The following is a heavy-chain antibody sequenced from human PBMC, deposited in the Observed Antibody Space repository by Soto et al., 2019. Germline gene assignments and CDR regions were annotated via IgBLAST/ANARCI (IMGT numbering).Heavy chain of an antibody. V-gene: IGHV1-69*01. CDR2: IIPILGTA. CDR3: ARAPGGGTTVGGYYFDY. D-gene: IGHD3-16*01. CDR1: GGTFSSYA. J-gene: IGHJ4*02. Sequence: QVQLVQSGAEVKKPGSSVKVSCKASGGTFSSYAISWVRQAPGQGLEWMGGIIPILGTANYAQKFQGRVTITADESTSTAYMELSSLRSEDTAVYYCARAPGGGTTVGGYYFDYWGQGTLVTVSS.